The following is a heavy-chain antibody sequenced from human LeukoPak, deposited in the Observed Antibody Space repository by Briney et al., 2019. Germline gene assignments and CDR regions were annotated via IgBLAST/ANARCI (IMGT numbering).Heavy chain of an antibody. CDR1: GFTFSDYY. D-gene: IGHD3-10*01. V-gene: IGHV3-11*01. CDR3: ARLAGVLWFGELLPTAFDY. J-gene: IGHJ4*02. Sequence: GGSLRLSCAASGFTFSDYYMSWIRQAPGKGLEWVSYISSSGSTIYYADSAKGRFTISRDNAKNSLYLQMNSLRAEDTAVYYCARLAGVLWFGELLPTAFDYWGQGTLVTVSS. CDR2: ISSSGSTI.